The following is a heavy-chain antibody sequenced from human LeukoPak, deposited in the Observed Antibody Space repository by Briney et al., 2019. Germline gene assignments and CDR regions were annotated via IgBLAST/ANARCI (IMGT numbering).Heavy chain of an antibody. CDR2: ISSSSSYT. D-gene: IGHD3-22*01. J-gene: IGHJ4*02. Sequence: PGGSLRLSCAASGFTFSSYSMNWVRQAPGKGLEWVSSISSSSSYTYYADSVKGRFTISRDNAKNSLYLQMNSLRAEDTAVYYCARDTYDSSGYYQYYFDYWGQGTLVTVSS. CDR3: ARDTYDSSGYYQYYFDY. V-gene: IGHV3-21*01. CDR1: GFTFSSYS.